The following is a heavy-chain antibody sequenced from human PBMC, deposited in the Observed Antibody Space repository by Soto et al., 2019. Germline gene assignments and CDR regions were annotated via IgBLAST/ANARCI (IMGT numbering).Heavy chain of an antibody. CDR1: GFTFSNYG. Sequence: SLRLSCVVSGFTFSNYGMHWVRQAPGKGLEWVADIWYDGSGQRYADSVQGRFSISRDNSKNTLYLQMNSLRVEDTAVYYCAKDQVLRQYYGHALYVWGQGTTVTVSS. V-gene: IGHV3-33*03. J-gene: IGHJ6*02. CDR2: IWYDGSGQ. D-gene: IGHD3-10*01. CDR3: AKDQVLRQYYGHALYV.